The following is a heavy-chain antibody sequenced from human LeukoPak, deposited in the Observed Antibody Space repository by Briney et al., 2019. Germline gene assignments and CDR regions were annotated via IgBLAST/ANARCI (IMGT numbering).Heavy chain of an antibody. CDR1: GYTFTGYY. D-gene: IGHD5-24*01. V-gene: IGHV1-2*02. CDR2: INPNSGGT. CDR3: ARGGLINSRRKRWLRLDY. Sequence: ASVKVSCKASGYTFTGYYMHWVRQAPGQGLEWMGWINPNSGGTNYARKFQGRVTMTRDTSISTAYMELSRLRSDDTAVYYCARGGLINSRRKRWLRLDYWGQGTLVTVSS. J-gene: IGHJ4*02.